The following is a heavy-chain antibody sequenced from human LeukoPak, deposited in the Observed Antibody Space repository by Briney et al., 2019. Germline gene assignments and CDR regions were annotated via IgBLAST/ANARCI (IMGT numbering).Heavy chain of an antibody. D-gene: IGHD3-22*01. Sequence: SETLSLTCTVSGGSMRSRSSYYWSWIRQPPGKGLEWIGYIYYSGSTNYNPSLKSRVTIPLDTSKNQFSLKLSSVTAADTAVYYCARVDRYYYDSSGYYVKYFQHWGQGTLVTVSS. J-gene: IGHJ1*01. CDR3: ARVDRYYYDSSGYYVKYFQH. CDR2: IYYSGST. CDR1: GGSMRSRSSYY. V-gene: IGHV4-61*01.